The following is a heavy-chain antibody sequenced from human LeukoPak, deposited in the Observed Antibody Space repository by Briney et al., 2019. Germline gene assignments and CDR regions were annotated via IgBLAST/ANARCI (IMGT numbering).Heavy chain of an antibody. CDR3: GRIQFQWLEKVYYFDH. CDR1: GFTFNTYK. D-gene: IGHD6-19*01. Sequence: GGSLRLSCAASGFTFNTYKMNWVRQAPGKGLEWISHISAASDIIHYADSVKGRFTISRDNIKNSLYLQMDSLRANETAIYYLGRIQFQWLEKVYYFDHGGRGTLVAVSS. V-gene: IGHV3-48*03. J-gene: IGHJ4*02. CDR2: ISAASDII.